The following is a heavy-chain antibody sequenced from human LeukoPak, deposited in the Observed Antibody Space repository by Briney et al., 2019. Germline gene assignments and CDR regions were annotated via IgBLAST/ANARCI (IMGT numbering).Heavy chain of an antibody. CDR2: IRSKTDGGTT. D-gene: IGHD3-3*01. CDR3: ANMGVFGVVIDY. CDR1: GFTFSNAW. J-gene: IGHJ4*02. V-gene: IGHV3-15*01. Sequence: PGGSLRLSCAASGFTFSNAWMSWVRQAPGKGLEWVGRIRSKTDGGTTDYAAPVKGRFTISRDDSKNTLYLQMNSLRAEDTAVYYCANMGVFGVVIDYWGQGTLVTVSS.